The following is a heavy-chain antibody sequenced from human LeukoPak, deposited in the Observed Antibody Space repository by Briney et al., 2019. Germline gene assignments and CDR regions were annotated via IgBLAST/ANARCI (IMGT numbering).Heavy chain of an antibody. V-gene: IGHV3-53*01. D-gene: IGHD6-6*01. CDR1: GFTVSSNY. Sequence: GGSLRLSCAASGFTVSSNYMSWVRQAPGKGLEWVSAIYSGGSTYYADSVKGRFTISRDNSKNTLYLQMNSLRAEDTAVYYCASTSSSYFDYWGQGTLVTVSS. CDR2: IYSGGST. CDR3: ASTSSSYFDY. J-gene: IGHJ4*02.